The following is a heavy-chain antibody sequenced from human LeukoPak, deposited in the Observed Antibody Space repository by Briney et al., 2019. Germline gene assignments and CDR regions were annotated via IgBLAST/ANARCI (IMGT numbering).Heavy chain of an antibody. CDR2: ISGSDGST. CDR1: GFTFSTYA. D-gene: IGHD5-24*01. CDR3: ARGRDGYNSG. J-gene: IGHJ4*02. Sequence: GGSLRLSCAASGFTFSTYAMGWVRQAPGKGLEWVSTISGSDGSTYYADSVKGRFTISRDNSKNTLYLQMNSLRAEDTAVYYCARGRDGYNSGWGQGTLVTVSS. V-gene: IGHV3-23*01.